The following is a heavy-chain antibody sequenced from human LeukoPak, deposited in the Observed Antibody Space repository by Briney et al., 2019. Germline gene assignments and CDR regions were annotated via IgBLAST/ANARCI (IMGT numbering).Heavy chain of an antibody. D-gene: IGHD6-19*01. CDR2: ISYDGSDK. V-gene: IGHV3-30*03. Sequence: GGSLRLSCAASGFTFSNYGMHWVRQAPGKGLEWVAVISYDGSDKFYADSVKGRFTISRDNSKNTLYLQMNSLRAEDTAVYYCARTPPEIGSGWYLYFDYWGQGTLVTVSS. CDR1: GFTFSNYG. CDR3: ARTPPEIGSGWYLYFDY. J-gene: IGHJ4*02.